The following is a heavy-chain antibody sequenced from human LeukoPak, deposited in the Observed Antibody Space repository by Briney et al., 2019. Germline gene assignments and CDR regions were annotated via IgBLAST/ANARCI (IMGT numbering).Heavy chain of an antibody. D-gene: IGHD3-22*01. V-gene: IGHV4-39*01. CDR3: ARRVAYDYHDSSGSNSHFDY. J-gene: IGHJ4*02. CDR1: GGSISSSSYY. CDR2: IYHSGST. Sequence: SETLSLTCTVSGGSISSSSYYWGWIRQPPGKGLEWIGSIYHSGSTYYNPSLKSRVTISVYTSKNQFSLKLSSVTAADTAVYYCARRVAYDYHDSSGSNSHFDYWGQGTLVTVSS.